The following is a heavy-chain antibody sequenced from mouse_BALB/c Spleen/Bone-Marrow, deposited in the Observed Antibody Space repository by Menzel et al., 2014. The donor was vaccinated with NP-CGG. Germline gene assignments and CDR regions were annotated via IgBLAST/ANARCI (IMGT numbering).Heavy chain of an antibody. V-gene: IGHV1-7*01. J-gene: IGHJ3*01. Sequence: VQLQESGAELAKPGASLKMSCKASGYTFTSYWMHWVKQRPGQGLEWIGYINPSTDYTEYNQKFKDKATLTADKSSSTAIMQLSSLSSEDSAVYYCARRAYGGSYGFAYWGQGTLVPVSA. CDR2: INPSTDYT. CDR3: ARRAYGGSYGFAY. CDR1: GYTFTSYW. D-gene: IGHD1-1*01.